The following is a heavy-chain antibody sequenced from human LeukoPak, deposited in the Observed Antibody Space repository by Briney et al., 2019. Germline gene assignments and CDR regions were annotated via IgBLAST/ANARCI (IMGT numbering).Heavy chain of an antibody. V-gene: IGHV3-20*04. CDR3: ARGYNYYMDV. CDR1: GFTFDDYG. CDR2: INWNGGST. D-gene: IGHD5-12*01. Sequence: GGSLRLSCAASGFTFDDYGMSWVRQAPGKGLEWVSGINWNGGSTGYADPVKGRFTISRDNAKNSLHLQMNSLRAEDTALYYCARGYNYYMDVWGKGTTVTVSS. J-gene: IGHJ6*03.